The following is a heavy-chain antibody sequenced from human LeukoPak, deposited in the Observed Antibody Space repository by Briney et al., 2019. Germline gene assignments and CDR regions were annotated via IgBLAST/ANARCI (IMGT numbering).Heavy chain of an antibody. CDR1: GGSISKNY. Sequence: SETLSLTCTVSGGSISKNYWSWIRQPPGKGLEWIGYIYYSGTTNYNPSLKTRVTISVDTSKNQFSLKMSSVTAADTAVYYCARAPEWLIFDYWGQGTLVTVSS. D-gene: IGHD6-19*01. CDR2: IYYSGTT. J-gene: IGHJ4*02. CDR3: ARAPEWLIFDY. V-gene: IGHV4-59*01.